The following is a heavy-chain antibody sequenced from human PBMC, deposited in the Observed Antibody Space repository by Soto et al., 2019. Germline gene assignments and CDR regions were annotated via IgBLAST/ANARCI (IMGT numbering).Heavy chain of an antibody. J-gene: IGHJ6*02. D-gene: IGHD2-2*01. V-gene: IGHV5-51*01. CDR3: ARHALGYCISTSCYNYYYYYGMDA. CDR2: IYPGDSNT. Sequence: GESLKISCEGFGYSFANYWIGWVRQMPGKGLEWMGIIYPGDSNTKFSPSFQGQVTISADKSISTAYLQWSSLKASDTAMYYCARHALGYCISTSCYNYYYYYGMDAWGQGTTVTVSS. CDR1: GYSFANYW.